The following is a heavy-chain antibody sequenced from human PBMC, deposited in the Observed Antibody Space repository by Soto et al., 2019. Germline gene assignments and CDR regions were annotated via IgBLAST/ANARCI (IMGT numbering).Heavy chain of an antibody. CDR1: GYTFTSYY. V-gene: IGHV1-46*01. D-gene: IGHD2-8*01. CDR2: INPSGGST. Sequence: QVQLVQSGAEVKKSGASVKVSCKASGYTFTSYYMHWVRQAPGQGLEWMGIINPSGGSTSYAQKFQGRVTMTRDTSTSTVYMELSSLRSEYTAVYFCASPLPTRIMRYASDAFDIWGQGTMVTVSS. CDR3: ASPLPTRIMRYASDAFDI. J-gene: IGHJ3*02.